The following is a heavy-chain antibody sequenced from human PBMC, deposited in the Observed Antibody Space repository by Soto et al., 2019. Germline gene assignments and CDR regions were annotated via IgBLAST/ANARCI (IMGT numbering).Heavy chain of an antibody. J-gene: IGHJ6*03. D-gene: IGHD3-3*01. Sequence: EVQLLESGGGLVQPGGSLRLSCAASGFTFSSYAMSWVRQAPGKGLEWVSAIRGSGGSTYYADSVKGRFTISRDNSKNPLYLQMNSLRAEDTAVYYCASFVASELVGVVNSYYMDVWGKGTTVTVSS. V-gene: IGHV3-23*01. CDR1: GFTFSSYA. CDR3: ASFVASELVGVVNSYYMDV. CDR2: IRGSGGST.